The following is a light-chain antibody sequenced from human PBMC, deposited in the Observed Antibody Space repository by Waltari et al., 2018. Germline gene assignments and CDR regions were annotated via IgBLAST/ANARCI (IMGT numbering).Light chain of an antibody. V-gene: IGLV2-23*02. CDR3: CSYAGSRGVV. Sequence: QSALTQPASVSGSPGQSITISCTGTSSDVGTYNLVSWYQQHPGKAPKLMIHEVSKRPSGISNRVSGSKSGNTASLIISGLQAEDEADYYCCSYAGSRGVVFGGGTKVTVL. CDR1: SSDVGTYNL. CDR2: EVS. J-gene: IGLJ2*01.